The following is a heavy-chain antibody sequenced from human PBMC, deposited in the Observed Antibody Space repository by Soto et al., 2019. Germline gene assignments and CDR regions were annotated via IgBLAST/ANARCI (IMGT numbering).Heavy chain of an antibody. D-gene: IGHD2-2*01. V-gene: IGHV5-51*01. J-gene: IGHJ4*03. CDR1: GYSFNSYW. Sequence: PGESLKISCRGSGYSFNSYWIGWVRQKPGKGLEWMGIIFPSGSDTRYSPSFRGQVTISADRSINTAYLQWNSLKASDSGTYFCARLVGSSCRYFDNWGQGTLVTVSS. CDR2: IFPSGSDT. CDR3: ARLVGSSCRYFDN.